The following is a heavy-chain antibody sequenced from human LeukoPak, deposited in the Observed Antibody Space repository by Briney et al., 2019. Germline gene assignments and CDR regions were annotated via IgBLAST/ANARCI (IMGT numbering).Heavy chain of an antibody. Sequence: PSETLSLTCAVYGGPFRGFFWSWIRQAPGKGLEWNGEISHSGSSNYNPSLKSRITTSVDTSKSQFSLRLTSVTAAGTAVYYCAKGIFYGGRNQYIWFDLWGQGTLVTVSS. CDR3: AKGIFYGGRNQYIWFDL. V-gene: IGHV4-34*01. J-gene: IGHJ5*02. CDR2: ISHSGSS. D-gene: IGHD4-23*01. CDR1: GGPFRGFF.